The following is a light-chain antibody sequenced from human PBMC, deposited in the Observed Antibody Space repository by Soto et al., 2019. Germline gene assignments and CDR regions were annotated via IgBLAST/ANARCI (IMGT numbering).Light chain of an antibody. V-gene: IGKV3-20*01. J-gene: IGKJ3*01. CDR3: QQYGSSLFT. CDR2: GAS. Sequence: EIVLTQSPGTLSLSPGERATLSCRASQSVSSSYLAWYQQKTGQAPRLLIYGASSSATGIPDRFSGSGSGTDFTLTISRLEPEDFAVYYCQQYGSSLFTFGPGTKVDIK. CDR1: QSVSSSY.